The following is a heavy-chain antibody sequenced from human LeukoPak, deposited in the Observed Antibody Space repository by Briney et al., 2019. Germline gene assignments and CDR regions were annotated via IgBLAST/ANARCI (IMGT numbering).Heavy chain of an antibody. CDR3: AKRAPGGWNRGLDV. J-gene: IGHJ2*01. Sequence: GGSLRLSCAASGFTFSSYGMHWVRQAPGKGLEWVAVISYDGSNKFYADFVKGRFTISRDNSKNTMFLQMNSVRPDDTAVFYCAKRAPGGWNRGLDVWGRGTLVSVSS. CDR1: GFTFSSYG. D-gene: IGHD3-10*01. V-gene: IGHV3-30*18. CDR2: ISYDGSNK.